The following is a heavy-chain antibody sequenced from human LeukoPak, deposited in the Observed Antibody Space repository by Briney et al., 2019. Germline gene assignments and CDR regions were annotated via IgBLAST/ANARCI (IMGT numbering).Heavy chain of an antibody. Sequence: PGGSLRLSCAASGFTVSSNYMSWVRQAPGKGLEWVSVIYSGGSTYYADSVKGRFTISRDNSKNTLYLQMNSLRAEDTAVYYCASPGTYYHDSSGYLRRGDDAFDIWGQGTMVTVSS. CDR3: ASPGTYYHDSSGYLRRGDDAFDI. V-gene: IGHV3-66*02. J-gene: IGHJ3*02. CDR1: GFTVSSNY. CDR2: IYSGGST. D-gene: IGHD3-22*01.